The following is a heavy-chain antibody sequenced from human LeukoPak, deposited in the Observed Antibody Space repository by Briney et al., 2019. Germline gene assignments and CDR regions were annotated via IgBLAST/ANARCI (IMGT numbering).Heavy chain of an antibody. J-gene: IGHJ4*02. D-gene: IGHD3-22*01. CDR2: ISGSGGST. CDR3: AKSRYYYDGSGYYSFDY. V-gene: IGHV3-23*01. CDR1: GFTFSSYA. Sequence: GGSLRLSCAASGFTFSSYAMSWVRQAPGKGLEWVSAISGSGGSTYYADSVKGRFTISRDNSKNTLYLQMNSLRAEDTAVYYCAKSRYYYDGSGYYSFDYWGQGTLVTVSS.